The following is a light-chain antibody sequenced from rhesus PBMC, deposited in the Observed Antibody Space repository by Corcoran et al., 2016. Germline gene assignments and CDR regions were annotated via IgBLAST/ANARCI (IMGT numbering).Light chain of an antibody. J-gene: IGKJ2*01. V-gene: IGKV1S9*01. CDR2: RES. CDR3: QQGYSYPYS. Sequence: DIQMTQSPSSLSASVGDRVTITCQASQSLSNYLNWFQQKLGKILKLLTYRESKLQSGIPSRFSGSGSGTDFTLTISSLQPEDFATYYCQQGYSYPYSFGQGTKVEIK. CDR1: QSLSNY.